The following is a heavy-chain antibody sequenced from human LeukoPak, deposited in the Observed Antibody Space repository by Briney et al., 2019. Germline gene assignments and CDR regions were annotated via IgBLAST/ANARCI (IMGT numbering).Heavy chain of an antibody. D-gene: IGHD2-15*01. J-gene: IGHJ4*02. Sequence: GGSPRLSCAASGFTFSDYYMSWIRQAPGKGLEWVSYISSSGSTIYYADSVKGRFTISRDNAKNSLYLQMNSLRAEDTAVYYCARDPGQVVAANCYFDYWGQGTLVTVSS. CDR2: ISSSGSTI. CDR3: ARDPGQVVAANCYFDY. CDR1: GFTFSDYY. V-gene: IGHV3-11*01.